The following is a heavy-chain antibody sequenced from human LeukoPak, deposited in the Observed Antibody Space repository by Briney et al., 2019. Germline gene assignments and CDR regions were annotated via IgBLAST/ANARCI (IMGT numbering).Heavy chain of an antibody. CDR2: IYPGDSDT. CDR1: GYSFTSYW. CDR3: ARRNDYCNGGSCYFDY. V-gene: IGHV5-51*01. Sequence: GESLKISCKGSGYSFTSYWIGWVRQMPGKGLEWMGIIYPGDSDTRYSPSFQGQVTISADKSISTAYLQWSSLKASDTAMYYCARRNDYCNGGSCYFDYWGQGTLVTVSS. D-gene: IGHD2-15*01. J-gene: IGHJ4*02.